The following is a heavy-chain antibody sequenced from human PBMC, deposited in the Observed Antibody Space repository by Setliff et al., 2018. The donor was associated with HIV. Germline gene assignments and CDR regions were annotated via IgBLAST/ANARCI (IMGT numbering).Heavy chain of an antibody. CDR3: ARDPPYSTSSSNWSDP. CDR2: IHPNRGGT. J-gene: IGHJ5*02. V-gene: IGHV1-2*02. CDR1: GYNFTNYY. D-gene: IGHD6-6*01. Sequence: ASVKVSCKASGYNFTNYYMHWLRQAPGQGLEWMGWIHPNRGGTNYAQKFQGRVTMTRDTSITTAYMELSRLSSDDTAVYYCARDPPYSTSSSNWSDPWGQGTLVTVSS.